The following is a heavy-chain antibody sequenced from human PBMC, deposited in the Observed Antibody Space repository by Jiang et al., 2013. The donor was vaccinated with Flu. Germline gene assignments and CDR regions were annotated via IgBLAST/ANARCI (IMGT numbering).Heavy chain of an antibody. V-gene: IGHV1-18*01. CDR3: ARREVRHFDY. Sequence: QAPGQGLEWMGWISAYNGNTRYAQKLQGRVTMTTDTSATTAYMELSSLTSEDTAVYYCARREVRHFDYWGQGTLVTVSS. D-gene: IGHD1-26*01. CDR2: ISAYNGNT. J-gene: IGHJ4*02.